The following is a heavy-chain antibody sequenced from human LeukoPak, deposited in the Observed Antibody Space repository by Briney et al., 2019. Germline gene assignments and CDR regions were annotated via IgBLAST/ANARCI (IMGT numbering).Heavy chain of an antibody. J-gene: IGHJ4*02. D-gene: IGHD3-10*01. CDR2: INQDGSER. V-gene: IGHV3-7*01. Sequence: PGGSLRLSCAASGFTFSSFWMAWVRQVPGKGLEWVANINQDGSERHYVDSLKGRFTVSRDNAKNSLYLQMNTLRAEDTAVYYCARDRSTSGRRYWGQGTLVTVSS. CDR1: GFTFSSFW. CDR3: ARDRSTSGRRY.